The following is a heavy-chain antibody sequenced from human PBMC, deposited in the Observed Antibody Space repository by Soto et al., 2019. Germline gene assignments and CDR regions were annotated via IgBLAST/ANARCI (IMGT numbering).Heavy chain of an antibody. CDR3: ARDRGYRYSSSWAFDY. D-gene: IGHD6-13*01. V-gene: IGHV4-30-4*01. Sequence: SETLSLTCTVSGGSISSGDYYWSWIRQPPGKGLEWIGYIYYSGSTYYNPSLKSRVTISVDTSKNQFSLKLSSVTAADTAVYYCARDRGYRYSSSWAFDYWGQGTLVT. CDR2: IYYSGST. CDR1: GGSISSGDYY. J-gene: IGHJ4*02.